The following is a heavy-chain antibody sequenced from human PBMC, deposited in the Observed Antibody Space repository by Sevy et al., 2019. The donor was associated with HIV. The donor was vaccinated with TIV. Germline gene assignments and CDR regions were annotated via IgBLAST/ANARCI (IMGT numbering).Heavy chain of an antibody. CDR3: VRAYCSGGRCYSGAY. CDR2: VSAHNGVT. Sequence: ASVKVSCKTSGYTFTNYKITWVRQAPGQGLEWMGWVSAHNGVTNYAQRFRGRVTMTTDTSTSTAYMDLRSLRSDDTAVYYCVRAYCSGGRCYSGAYWGQGTLVTVSS. CDR1: GYTFTNYK. J-gene: IGHJ4*02. V-gene: IGHV1-18*01. D-gene: IGHD2-15*01.